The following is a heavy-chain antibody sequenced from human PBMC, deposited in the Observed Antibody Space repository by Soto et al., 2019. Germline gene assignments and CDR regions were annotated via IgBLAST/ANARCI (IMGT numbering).Heavy chain of an antibody. J-gene: IGHJ4*02. CDR1: GFTFGHSA. Sequence: LRVSCAASGFTFGHSAMSWVRQAPGKGLEWVAAISGTGGAAYYADSVKGRFTISRDNSRNTLFLQMNSLRVDDTAIYHCAKPEEVVRGFDFWGLGTLVTVSS. CDR2: ISGTGGAA. CDR3: AKPEEVVRGFDF. D-gene: IGHD3-10*01. V-gene: IGHV3-23*01.